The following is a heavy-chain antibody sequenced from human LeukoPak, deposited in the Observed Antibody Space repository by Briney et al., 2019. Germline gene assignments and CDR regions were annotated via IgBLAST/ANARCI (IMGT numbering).Heavy chain of an antibody. CDR3: AKDARRSSGWYFFDH. V-gene: IGHV3-23*01. Sequence: PGGSLRLSYAASGFAFSSPDMGCVRQAPRKGLEWVSAISDSGDRTYYVDSVKGRFTISRDNSKNTLYLQINSLRADDTAVYYFAKDARRSSGWYFFDHWGQGTLVTVSS. J-gene: IGHJ4*02. CDR1: GFAFSSPD. CDR2: ISDSGDRT. D-gene: IGHD6-19*01.